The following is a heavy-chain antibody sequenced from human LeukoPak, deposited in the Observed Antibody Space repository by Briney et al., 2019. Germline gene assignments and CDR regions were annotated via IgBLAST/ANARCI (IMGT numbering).Heavy chain of an antibody. CDR2: INQDGGET. Sequence: PGGSLRLSCVASGFTFSDYWMSWVRQGPGKGLEGVANINQDGGETYYVDSVQGRFTISRDNAKNSLYLQMNSLRAEDTALYSCARAATTGTTDYWGQGTLLTVSS. V-gene: IGHV3-7*01. J-gene: IGHJ4*02. CDR3: ARAATTGTTDY. CDR1: GFTFSDYW. D-gene: IGHD1-1*01.